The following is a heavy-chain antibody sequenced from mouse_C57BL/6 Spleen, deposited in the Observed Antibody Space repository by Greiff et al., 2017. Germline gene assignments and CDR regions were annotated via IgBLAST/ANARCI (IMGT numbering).Heavy chain of an antibody. D-gene: IGHD1-1*01. V-gene: IGHV1-69*01. J-gene: IGHJ2*01. CDR3: ARSYYYVSSPAY. Sequence: VQLQQPGAELVMPGASVKLSCTASGYTFTSYWMHWVKQRPGQGLEWIGEIDPSDSYTNYNQKFKGKSTLTVDKSSSTAYMQLSSLTSEDSAVYYCARSYYYVSSPAYWGQGTTLTVAS. CDR2: IDPSDSYT. CDR1: GYTFTSYW.